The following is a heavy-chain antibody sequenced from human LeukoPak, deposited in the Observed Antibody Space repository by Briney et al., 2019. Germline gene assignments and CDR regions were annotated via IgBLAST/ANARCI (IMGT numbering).Heavy chain of an antibody. D-gene: IGHD4-11*01. Sequence: GSSVKVSCKASGGTFSSYAMNWVRQAPGQGLEWMGGIIPIFGTANYAQKFQGRVTIATDESTSTAYMELNRLTSDDTAVYYCATSAGDYRAGHYYYMGVWGKGTSVTVSS. V-gene: IGHV1-69*05. J-gene: IGHJ6*03. CDR3: ATSAGDYRAGHYYYMGV. CDR1: GGTFSSYA. CDR2: IIPIFGTA.